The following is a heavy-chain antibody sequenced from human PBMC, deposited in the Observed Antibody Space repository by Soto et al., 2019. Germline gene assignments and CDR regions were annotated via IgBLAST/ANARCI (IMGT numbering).Heavy chain of an antibody. D-gene: IGHD2-2*02. V-gene: IGHV1-46*01. Sequence: ASVKVSCKASGYTFTSYYMHWVRQAPGQGLEWMGIINPSGGSTSYAQKFQGRVTMTRDTSTSTVYMELSSLRSEDTAVYYCAGQIGYCSSTSCYTYYYYGMDVWGQGTTVTVS. CDR3: AGQIGYCSSTSCYTYYYYGMDV. CDR2: INPSGGST. J-gene: IGHJ6*02. CDR1: GYTFTSYY.